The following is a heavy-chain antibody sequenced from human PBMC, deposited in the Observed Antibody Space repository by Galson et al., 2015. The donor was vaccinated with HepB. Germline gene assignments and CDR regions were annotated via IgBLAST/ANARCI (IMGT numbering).Heavy chain of an antibody. Sequence: SCKASGGTFSSYAISWVRQAPGQGLEWMGGIIPIFGTANYAQKFQGRVTITADESTSTAYMELSSLRSEDTAVYYCARDWGGAGADGSAFDIWGQGTMVTVSS. D-gene: IGHD1-26*01. J-gene: IGHJ3*02. CDR2: IIPIFGTA. CDR3: ARDWGGAGADGSAFDI. CDR1: GGTFSSYA. V-gene: IGHV1-69*01.